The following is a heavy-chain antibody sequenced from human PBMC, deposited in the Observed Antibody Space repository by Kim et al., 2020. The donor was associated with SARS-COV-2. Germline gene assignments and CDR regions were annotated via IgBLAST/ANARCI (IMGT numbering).Heavy chain of an antibody. J-gene: IGHJ6*02. Sequence: ASVKVSCEASGYTFTGQYIHWVRQAPGQGLEWMGRINPHTGGANYAQKFQGRVTMSRDTSISTAYMEVTSLRSDDTAVYFCARERGYCTTSACYDDGLDVWGQGTTVTVSS. V-gene: IGHV1-2*06. D-gene: IGHD2-8*01. CDR1: GYTFTGQY. CDR2: INPHTGGA. CDR3: ARERGYCTTSACYDDGLDV.